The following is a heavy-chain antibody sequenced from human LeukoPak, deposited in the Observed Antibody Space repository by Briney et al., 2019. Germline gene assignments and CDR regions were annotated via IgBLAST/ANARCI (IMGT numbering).Heavy chain of an antibody. V-gene: IGHV1-2*02. D-gene: IGHD6-19*01. Sequence: ASVKVSRKASGYTFTGYFIHWMRQAPGQGLEWMGWINPNSGGSKSEQNFQGRVTMTRDPSISTAYMELSGLRSDDAAVYYCAQSSGWDSLKYWGQGTPVTVSS. J-gene: IGHJ4*02. CDR3: AQSSGWDSLKY. CDR1: GYTFTGYF. CDR2: INPNSGGS.